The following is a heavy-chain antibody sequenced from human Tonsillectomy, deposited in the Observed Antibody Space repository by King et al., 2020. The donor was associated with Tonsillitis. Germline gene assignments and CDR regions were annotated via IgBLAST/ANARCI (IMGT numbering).Heavy chain of an antibody. CDR1: GLTFSGYW. V-gene: IGHV3-7*01. J-gene: IGHJ4*02. CDR3: ARRSCTSTAWYGASWNSFDN. CDR2: MNDEGTEK. D-gene: IGHD6-13*01. Sequence: VQLVESGGGLVQPGGSLRLSCAASGLTFSGYWMTWVRQAPGKGLEWVANMNDEGTEKNYVDSVKGRFTISRDNAKNSLYLQMNSLRAEDTAIYYCARRSCTSTAWYGASWNSFDNWGRGTVVTVSS.